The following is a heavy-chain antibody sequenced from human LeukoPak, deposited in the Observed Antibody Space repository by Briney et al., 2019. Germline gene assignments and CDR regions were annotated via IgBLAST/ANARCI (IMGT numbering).Heavy chain of an antibody. J-gene: IGHJ4*02. V-gene: IGHV3-48*01. CDR3: AKCSDYYDSSGSFDY. Sequence: GGSLRLSCAASGFAFSTYSMNWVRQAPGKGLEWIAYISGSSGTKYYADSVKGRFTISRDNAKISLYLQMNSLRAEDTAVYYCAKCSDYYDSSGSFDYWGQGTLVTVSS. CDR1: GFAFSTYS. D-gene: IGHD3-22*01. CDR2: ISGSSGTK.